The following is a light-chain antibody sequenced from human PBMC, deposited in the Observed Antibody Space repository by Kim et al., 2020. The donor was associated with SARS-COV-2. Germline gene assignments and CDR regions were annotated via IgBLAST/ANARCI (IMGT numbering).Light chain of an antibody. V-gene: IGKV1-5*01. Sequence: DIQMTQSPSTLSASVGDRVTITCRASQSISSWLAWYQQKPGKAPKLLIYDASSLESGVPSRFSCSGSGTEFTLTISSLQPDDFATYYCQQYNSYRTFGQGTKVDIK. J-gene: IGKJ1*01. CDR1: QSISSW. CDR3: QQYNSYRT. CDR2: DAS.